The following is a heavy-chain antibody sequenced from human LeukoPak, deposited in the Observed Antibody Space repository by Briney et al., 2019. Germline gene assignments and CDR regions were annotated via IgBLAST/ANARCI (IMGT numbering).Heavy chain of an antibody. D-gene: IGHD6-19*01. CDR2: IYTSGST. V-gene: IGHV4-61*02. J-gene: IGHJ4*02. CDR3: ASTGSLYSSGWRVLDY. Sequence: SETLSLTCTVSGASISSGSYYWSWIRQPAGKGLEWIGRIYTSGSTNYNPSLKRRVTISVDTSKNQFSLKLSSVTAADTAVYYCASTGSLYSSGWRVLDYWGQGTLVTVSS. CDR1: GASISSGSYY.